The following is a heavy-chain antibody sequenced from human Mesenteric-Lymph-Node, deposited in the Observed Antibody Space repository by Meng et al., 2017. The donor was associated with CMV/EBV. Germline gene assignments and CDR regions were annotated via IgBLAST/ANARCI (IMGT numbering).Heavy chain of an antibody. CDR1: GFTFSSYG. D-gene: IGHD4-11*01. CDR3: ARGHYNNYEYYFDY. V-gene: IGHV3-30-3*01. Sequence: GESLKISCAASGFTFSSYGVHWVRQAPGKGLEGVAFISHDGSNKYYADSVKGRFTISRDNAKNTLYLQMNTLRAEDTAVYYCARGHYNNYEYYFDYWGQGTLVTVSS. CDR2: ISHDGSNK. J-gene: IGHJ4*02.